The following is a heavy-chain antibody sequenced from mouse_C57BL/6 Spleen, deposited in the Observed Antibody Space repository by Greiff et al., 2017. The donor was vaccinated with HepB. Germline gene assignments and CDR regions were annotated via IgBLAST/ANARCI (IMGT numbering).Heavy chain of an antibody. CDR2: ISGGGGNT. V-gene: IGHV5-9*01. J-gene: IGHJ3*01. CDR3: ARHGHGGFAY. Sequence: EVKLVESGGGLVKPGGSLKLSCAASGFTFSSYTMSWVRQTPEKRLEWVATISGGGGNTYYPDSVKGRFTISRDNAKNTLYLQMSSLRSEDTALYYCARHGHGGFAYWGQGTLVTVSA. CDR1: GFTFSSYT. D-gene: IGHD3-3*01.